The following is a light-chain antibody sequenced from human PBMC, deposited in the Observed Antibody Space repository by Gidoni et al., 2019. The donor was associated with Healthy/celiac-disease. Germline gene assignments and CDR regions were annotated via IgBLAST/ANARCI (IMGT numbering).Light chain of an antibody. CDR2: TAS. Sequence: DIQMTQSPSSLSASVGDRVTITCRASQSIRSYLNWYQQKPGKAPKLLIYTASSLQSGVPSRFSSSGSGTDFTLTISSLQPEDFVTYYCQQSYSTPYTFGQGTKLEIK. CDR1: QSIRSY. V-gene: IGKV1-39*01. J-gene: IGKJ2*01. CDR3: QQSYSTPYT.